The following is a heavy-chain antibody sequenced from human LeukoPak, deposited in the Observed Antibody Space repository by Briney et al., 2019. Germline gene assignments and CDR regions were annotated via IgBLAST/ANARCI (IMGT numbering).Heavy chain of an antibody. J-gene: IGHJ3*02. CDR3: AKDNDGSVLDAFDI. CDR2: ISYDGSNK. Sequence: PGGSLRLSCAASGFTFSSYGMHWVRQAPGKGLEWVAVISYDGSNKYYADSVKGRFTISRDNSKNTLYLQMNSLRAEDTAVYYCAKDNDGSVLDAFDIWGQGTMVTVSS. V-gene: IGHV3-30*18. D-gene: IGHD3-10*01. CDR1: GFTFSSYG.